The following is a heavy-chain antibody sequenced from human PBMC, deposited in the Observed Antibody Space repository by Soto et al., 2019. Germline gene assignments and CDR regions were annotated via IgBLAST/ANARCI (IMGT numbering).Heavy chain of an antibody. Sequence: EVQLLESGGGLVQPGGSLRLSCAASGFTFSSYAMSWVRQAPGKGLEWVSAISGSGGSTYYADSVKGRFTISRDNSKNPLFLQMNSLRAEDPAVYYCAKGASGYYYYGMDVWGQGTTVTVSS. CDR2: ISGSGGST. J-gene: IGHJ6*02. CDR1: GFTFSSYA. V-gene: IGHV3-23*01. D-gene: IGHD3-10*01. CDR3: AKGASGYYYYGMDV.